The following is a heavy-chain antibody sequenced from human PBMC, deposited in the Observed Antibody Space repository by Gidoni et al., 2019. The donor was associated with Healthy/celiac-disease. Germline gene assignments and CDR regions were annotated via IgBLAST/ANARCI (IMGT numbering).Heavy chain of an antibody. Sequence: VQLVQSGAEVKKPGSSVKVSCEASVGTFSSYAGSWVRQAPGQGLGWVGGIIPIFGTANCAQKSQGGVTITADESTSTDYMELRSMSSEDTAVYYCERGGLGYCSRTSCQNFDYWGQGTLVTVSS. CDR2: IIPIFGTA. V-gene: IGHV1-69*12. J-gene: IGHJ4*02. CDR3: ERGGLGYCSRTSCQNFDY. CDR1: VGTFSSYA. D-gene: IGHD2-2*01.